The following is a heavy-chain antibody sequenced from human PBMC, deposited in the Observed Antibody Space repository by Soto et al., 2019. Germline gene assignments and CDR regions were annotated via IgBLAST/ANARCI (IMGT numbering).Heavy chain of an antibody. V-gene: IGHV1-8*01. CDR2: MEPRSGRT. Sequence: ASVKVSCKASGYRLTDLEISWVRPTSGQGVAWMGWMEPRSGRTGKAQKFQGRVTMTRDTSINTAYMEFNSLTSDDTAFYYCGRDVTAGVDYWGQGTLVTVSS. CDR3: GRDVTAGVDY. D-gene: IGHD1-26*01. J-gene: IGHJ4*02. CDR1: GYRLTDLE.